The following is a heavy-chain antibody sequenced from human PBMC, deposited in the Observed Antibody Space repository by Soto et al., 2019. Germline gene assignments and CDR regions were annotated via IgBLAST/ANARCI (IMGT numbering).Heavy chain of an antibody. CDR2: IYYSGST. J-gene: IGHJ4*02. V-gene: IGHV4-39*01. CDR3: ARLASSFRGDYFDY. Sequence: SETLSLTCTVSGGSISSSSYYWGWIRQPPGKGLEWIGSIYYSGSTYYNPSLKSRVTISVDTSKNQFSLKLSSVTAADTAVYYCARLASSFRGDYFDYWGQGTLVTVSS. CDR1: GGSISSSSYY. D-gene: IGHD6-6*01.